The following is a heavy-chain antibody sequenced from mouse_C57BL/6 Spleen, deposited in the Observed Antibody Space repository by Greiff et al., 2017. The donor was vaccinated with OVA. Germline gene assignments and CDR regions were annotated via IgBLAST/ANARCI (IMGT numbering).Heavy chain of an antibody. Sequence: QVQLQQSGPELVKPGASVKISCKASGYAFSSSWMNWVKQRPGKGLEWIGRIYPGDGDTNYNGKFKGKATLTADKSSSTAYMQLSSLTSEDSAVYFCARWNDYYYAMDYWGQGTSVTVSS. CDR1: GYAFSSSW. J-gene: IGHJ4*01. CDR2: IYPGDGDT. V-gene: IGHV1-82*01. D-gene: IGHD2-4*01. CDR3: ARWNDYYYAMDY.